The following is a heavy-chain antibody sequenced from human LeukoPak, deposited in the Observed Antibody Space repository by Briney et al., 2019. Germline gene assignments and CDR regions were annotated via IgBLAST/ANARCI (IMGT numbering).Heavy chain of an antibody. CDR3: AKDLEDTSSWEFDY. V-gene: IGHV3-23*01. CDR1: GFTFSDYA. J-gene: IGHJ4*02. CDR2: TTGSSGDT. D-gene: IGHD6-13*01. Sequence: GGSLRLSCAASGFTFSDYALSWVRQTPGKGLEWVAATTGSSGDTYHADSVKGRFAISRDNSKNTLYLQMNSLRAEDTAIYYCAKDLEDTSSWEFDYWGQGTLVTVSS.